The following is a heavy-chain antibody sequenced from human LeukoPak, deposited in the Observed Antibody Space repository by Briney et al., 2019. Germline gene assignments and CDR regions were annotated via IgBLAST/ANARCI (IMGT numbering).Heavy chain of an antibody. J-gene: IGHJ4*02. D-gene: IGHD3-9*01. CDR3: AKDQASGLRYFDWLSDY. CDR1: GFTFSTFA. V-gene: IGHV3-23*01. Sequence: GGSLRLSCEASGFTFSTFAMIWVRQPPGKGLEWVSSIFPSGGEIHYADSVRGRFTISRDNSKSTLSLQMNSLRAEDTAVYYCAKDQASGLRYFDWLSDYWGQGTLVTVSS. CDR2: IFPSGGEI.